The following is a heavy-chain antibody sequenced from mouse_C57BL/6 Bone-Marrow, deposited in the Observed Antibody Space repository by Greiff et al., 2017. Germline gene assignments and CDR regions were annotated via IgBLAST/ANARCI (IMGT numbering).Heavy chain of an antibody. Sequence: EVMLVESGGGLVQPGGSLKLSCAASGFTFSDYGMAWVRQAPRKGPEWVAFISNLAYSIYYADTVTGRFTISRENATNTLYLEMRSLRSEDTAMYYCARLGNYGDYARDYWGQGTSVTVSS. CDR2: ISNLAYSI. V-gene: IGHV5-15*01. D-gene: IGHD2-1*01. CDR1: GFTFSDYG. J-gene: IGHJ4*01. CDR3: ARLGNYGDYARDY.